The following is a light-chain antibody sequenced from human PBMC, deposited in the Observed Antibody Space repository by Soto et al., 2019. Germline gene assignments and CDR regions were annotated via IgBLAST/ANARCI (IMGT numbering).Light chain of an antibody. CDR3: QQFGSSPGFT. J-gene: IGKJ3*01. Sequence: EIVLTQSPGTLSLSPGERATLSCRASQSINNRYLAWYQQQPGQAPRLLIYAASSRATGIPDRFSGSGSGTDFTLTISRLEPEDFAVYYCQQFGSSPGFTFGPGTKVDIK. CDR2: AAS. V-gene: IGKV3-20*01. CDR1: QSINNRY.